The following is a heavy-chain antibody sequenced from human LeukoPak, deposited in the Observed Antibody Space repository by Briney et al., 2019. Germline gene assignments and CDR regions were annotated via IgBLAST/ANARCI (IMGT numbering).Heavy chain of an antibody. J-gene: IGHJ5*02. D-gene: IGHD3-10*01. CDR2: IYHSGST. CDR1: GGTISSSNW. V-gene: IGHV4-4*02. Sequence: SETLSLTCAVSGGTISSSNWRSWVRQPPGKGLEWIGEIYHSGSTNYNPSLKSRVTISVDKSKNQFSLKLSSVTAADTAVYYCARLQKRITMVRGVDWFDPWGQGTLVTVSS. CDR3: ARLQKRITMVRGVDWFDP.